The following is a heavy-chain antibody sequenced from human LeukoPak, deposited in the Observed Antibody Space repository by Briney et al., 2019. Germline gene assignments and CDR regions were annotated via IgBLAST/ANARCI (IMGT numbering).Heavy chain of an antibody. D-gene: IGHD4/OR15-4a*01. CDR1: GASFRGYY. V-gene: IGHV4-34*01. CDR3: ARGSFRGATDY. Sequence: SETLSLTCAVYGASFRGYYWSWIRQSPGKGLEWIGEINHSGSSNYNPSLKSRVTILVDTSKNRFSLMVTSVTAADTAVYYCARGSFRGATDYWGQGTLVTVSS. CDR2: INHSGSS. J-gene: IGHJ4*02.